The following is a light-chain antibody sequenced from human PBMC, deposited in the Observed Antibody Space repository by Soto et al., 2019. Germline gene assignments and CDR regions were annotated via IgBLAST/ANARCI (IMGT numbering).Light chain of an antibody. V-gene: IGKV3-15*01. Sequence: EIVMTQSPGTLSVSPGERATLSCRASQSVGSNLAWYQQKPGQAPRLVLYGASTRATGFPARFSGSGSGTEFTLTISSLQSEDFAVYYCHQYNNWPPLTFGGGTKVDIK. CDR1: QSVGSN. J-gene: IGKJ4*01. CDR3: HQYNNWPPLT. CDR2: GAS.